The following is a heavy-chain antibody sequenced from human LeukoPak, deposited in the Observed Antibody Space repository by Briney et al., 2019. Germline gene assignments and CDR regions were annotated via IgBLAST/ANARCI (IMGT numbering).Heavy chain of an antibody. CDR1: SGSISSYY. CDR2: IYYSGST. D-gene: IGHD4-17*01. CDR3: ARGPDYGDYARPDYYYYGMDV. V-gene: IGHV4-59*01. J-gene: IGHJ6*02. Sequence: PSETLSLTCTVSSGSISSYYWSWIRQPPGKGLEWIGYIYYSGSTNYNPSLKSRVTISVDTSKNQFSLKLSSVTAADTAVYYCARGPDYGDYARPDYYYYGMDVWGQGTTVTVSS.